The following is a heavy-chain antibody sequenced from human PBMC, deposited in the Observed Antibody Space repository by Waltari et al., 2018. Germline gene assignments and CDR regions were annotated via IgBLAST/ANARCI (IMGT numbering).Heavy chain of an antibody. CDR2: FSYGGST. CDR3: ARGRTHSGLFDS. Sequence: QVQLQESGPGLVRPSETLSLTCIVAGGSIKTEYWSWIRQPPGKGLEWIAYFSYGGSTHYHPSLRSRVTISDDVSNNQFSLILNSVTAADTAIYYCARGRTHSGLFDSWGQGILVTVSS. CDR1: GGSIKTEY. J-gene: IGHJ4*02. D-gene: IGHD2-15*01. V-gene: IGHV4-59*12.